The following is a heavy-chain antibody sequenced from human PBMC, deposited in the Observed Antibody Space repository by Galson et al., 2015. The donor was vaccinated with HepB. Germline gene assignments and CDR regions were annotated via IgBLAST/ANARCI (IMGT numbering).Heavy chain of an antibody. CDR3: ARSLGLVGPFFDF. V-gene: IGHV2-5*01. J-gene: IGHJ4*02. D-gene: IGHD3/OR15-3a*01. Sequence: PALVNPTQTLTLTCTFSKFSLKTSGVGVGWFRQPPGKALEWLALISVNDDKRFSPSLKSRLAITRDTSKNQVVLTMTNMDPVDTATYYCARSLGLVGPFFDFWGQGILVTVSS. CDR1: KFSLKTSGVG. CDR2: ISVNDDK.